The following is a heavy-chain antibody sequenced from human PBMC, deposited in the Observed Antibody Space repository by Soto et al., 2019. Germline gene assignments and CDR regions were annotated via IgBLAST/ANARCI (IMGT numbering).Heavy chain of an antibody. CDR1: GGSISSGDYY. CDR3: ARDYYGSGSYYPFDF. D-gene: IGHD3-10*01. Sequence: PSETLSLTCSVSGGSISSGDYYWSWIRQHPGKGLEWIGFIYYRGNAYYNRSLKSRVSISLDTSKNQFSLKLSSVTAADTAVYYCARDYYGSGSYYPFDFWGQGAPVTVSS. V-gene: IGHV4-31*03. J-gene: IGHJ4*02. CDR2: IYYRGNA.